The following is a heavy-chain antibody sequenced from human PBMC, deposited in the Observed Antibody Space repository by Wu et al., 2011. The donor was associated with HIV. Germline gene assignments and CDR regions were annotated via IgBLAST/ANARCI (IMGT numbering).Heavy chain of an antibody. J-gene: IGHJ4*02. CDR3: ARDFGGDGDS. Sequence: QVQLVQSGAEVKKPGSSVKVSCKASGGTSSSYTISWVRQAPGQGLEWMGGIIPIFGTAKYAQKFQGRVTITADKSTSTAYMELSSLRSEDTAMYYCARDFGGDGDSWGQGTLVTVSS. CDR2: IIPIFGTA. CDR1: GGTSSSYT. D-gene: IGHD2-21*01. V-gene: IGHV1-69*14.